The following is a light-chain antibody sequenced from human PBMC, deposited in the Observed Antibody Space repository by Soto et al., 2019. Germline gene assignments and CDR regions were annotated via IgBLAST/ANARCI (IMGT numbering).Light chain of an antibody. V-gene: IGKV1-5*01. CDR3: QQYNSYLDT. CDR2: DAS. J-gene: IGKJ2*01. CDR1: QSISSW. Sequence: DIQMPQSPSTLSASVGDRVTITCRASQSISSWLAWYQQKPGKAPKLLIYDASSLKSGVPSRFSGSGSVTESTLTISSLQPDYFASYYCQQYNSYLDTFGQGTKLDIK.